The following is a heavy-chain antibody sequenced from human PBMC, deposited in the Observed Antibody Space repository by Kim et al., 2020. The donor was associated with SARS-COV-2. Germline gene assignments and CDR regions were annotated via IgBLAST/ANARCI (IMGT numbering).Heavy chain of an antibody. CDR3: ARDLEAGYYYDSSGYGAFDI. J-gene: IGHJ3*02. D-gene: IGHD3-22*01. Sequence: SETLSLTCTVSGGSISSYYWSWIRQPPGKGLEWIGYIYYSGSTNYNPSLKSLVTISVDTSKNQFSLKLSSVTAADTAVYYCARDLEAGYYYDSSGYGAFDIWGQGTMVTVSS. CDR1: GGSISSYY. CDR2: IYYSGST. V-gene: IGHV4-59*13.